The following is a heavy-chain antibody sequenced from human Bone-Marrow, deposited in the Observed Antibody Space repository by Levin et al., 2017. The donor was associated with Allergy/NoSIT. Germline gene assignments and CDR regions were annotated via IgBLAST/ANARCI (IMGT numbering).Heavy chain of an antibody. CDR2: IYYSGST. CDR3: ARHRPPMVRGAQYFDY. Sequence: KASETLSLTCTVSGGSISSSSYYWGWIRQPPGKGLEWIGSIYYSGSTYYNPSLKSRVTISVDTSKNQFSLKLSSVTAADTAVYYCARHRPPMVRGAQYFDYWGQGTLVTVSS. J-gene: IGHJ4*02. V-gene: IGHV4-39*01. D-gene: IGHD3-10*01. CDR1: GGSISSSSYY.